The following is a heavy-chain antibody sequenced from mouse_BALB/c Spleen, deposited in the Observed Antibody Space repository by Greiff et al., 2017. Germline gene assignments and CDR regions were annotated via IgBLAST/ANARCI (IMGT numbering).Heavy chain of an antibody. CDR3: ARDRTDYAMDY. Sequence: EVKLMESGGGLVQPGGSLKLSCAASGFTFSSYGMSWVRQTPDKRLELVATINSNGGSTYYPDSVKGRFTISRDNAKNTLYLQMSSLKSEDTAMYYCARDRTDYAMDYWGQGTSVTVSS. CDR2: INSNGGST. V-gene: IGHV5-6-3*01. J-gene: IGHJ4*01. CDR1: GFTFSSYG.